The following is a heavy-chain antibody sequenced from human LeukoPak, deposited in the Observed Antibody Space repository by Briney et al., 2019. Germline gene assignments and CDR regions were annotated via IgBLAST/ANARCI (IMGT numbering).Heavy chain of an antibody. V-gene: IGHV3-33*01. J-gene: IGHJ4*02. D-gene: IGHD2-2*01. Sequence: PGGSLRLSCAASGFTFSSYGMHWVRQAPGKGLKGVAVIGYDGSNKYYADSVKGRFTISRDNSKNTLYLQMNSLRAEDTAVYYCAREVDCSSTSCYPGYFDYWGQGTLVTVSS. CDR3: AREVDCSSTSCYPGYFDY. CDR2: IGYDGSNK. CDR1: GFTFSSYG.